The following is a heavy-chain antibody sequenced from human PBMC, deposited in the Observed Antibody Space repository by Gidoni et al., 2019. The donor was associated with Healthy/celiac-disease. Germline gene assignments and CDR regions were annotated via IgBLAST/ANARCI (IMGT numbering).Heavy chain of an antibody. Sequence: QVQLQQWGAGLLKPSETLSLTCAMSGPSFSGYYWSWIRQSPGRGLEWIAEITHTGSTNYKPSLRSRVTISVDASKNQFSLQLRSVTAADTAVYYCARGRYHGSSGFPYWGQGTLVTVSS. CDR1: GPSFSGYY. CDR2: ITHTGST. V-gene: IGHV4-34*01. J-gene: IGHJ4*02. CDR3: ARGRYHGSSGFPY. D-gene: IGHD3-22*01.